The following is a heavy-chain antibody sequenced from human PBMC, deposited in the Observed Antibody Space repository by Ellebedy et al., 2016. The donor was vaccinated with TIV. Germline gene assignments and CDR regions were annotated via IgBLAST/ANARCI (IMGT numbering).Heavy chain of an antibody. CDR1: GGTSNNYA. Sequence: SVKVSCKASGGTSNNYAINWVRQAPGQGLEWMGGIIPIFSTPNYAQKFQDRVTITADESTSTTNMALSSLTSEVTAVYYCPSARDYSHGGRYPIYFFDSWGQGTLVTVSS. D-gene: IGHD3-22*01. CDR3: PSARDYSHGGRYPIYFFDS. V-gene: IGHV1-69*13. CDR2: IIPIFSTP. J-gene: IGHJ4*02.